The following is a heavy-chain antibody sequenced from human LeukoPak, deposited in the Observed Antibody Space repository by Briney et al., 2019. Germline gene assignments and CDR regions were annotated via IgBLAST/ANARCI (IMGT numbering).Heavy chain of an antibody. CDR1: GFTFSSNA. CDR3: ARGGDTAMVPIPEIDY. J-gene: IGHJ4*02. Sequence: GGSLSFSGGASGFTFSSNALTWVGQAPGKGWVGLSAISISGDITYYADAVKGRFTISRDNSKNTVYLQMNSLRAEDTAVYYCARGGDTAMVPIPEIDYWGQGTLVTVSS. V-gene: IGHV3-23*01. CDR2: ISISGDIT. D-gene: IGHD5-18*01.